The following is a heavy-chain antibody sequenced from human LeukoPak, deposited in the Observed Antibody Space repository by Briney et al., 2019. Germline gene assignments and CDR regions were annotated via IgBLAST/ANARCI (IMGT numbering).Heavy chain of an antibody. CDR2: ISGSGGST. CDR1: GFIFSSYA. CDR3: ASPWFGELLYYTPNYYMDV. V-gene: IGHV3-23*01. Sequence: GGSLRLSCAASGFIFSSYAMSWVRQAPGKGLEWVSPISGSGGSTYYADSVKGRFTISRDNSKNTLYLQMNSLRAEDTAVYYCASPWFGELLYYTPNYYMDVWGKGTTVTVSS. J-gene: IGHJ6*03. D-gene: IGHD3-10*01.